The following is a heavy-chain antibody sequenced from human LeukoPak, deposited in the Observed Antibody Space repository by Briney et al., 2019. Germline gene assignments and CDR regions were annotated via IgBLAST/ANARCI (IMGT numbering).Heavy chain of an antibody. Sequence: SETLSLTCTVSGGSTSSYYWSWIRQPPGKGLEWIGYIYYSGSTNYNPSLKSRVTISVDTSKNQFSLKLSSVTAADTAVYYCARDTTDAFDIWGQGTMVTVSS. D-gene: IGHD1-14*01. CDR1: GGSTSSYY. CDR3: ARDTTDAFDI. J-gene: IGHJ3*02. V-gene: IGHV4-59*01. CDR2: IYYSGST.